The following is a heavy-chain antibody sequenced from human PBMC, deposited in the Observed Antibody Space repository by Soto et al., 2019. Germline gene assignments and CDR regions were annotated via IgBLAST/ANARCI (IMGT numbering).Heavy chain of an antibody. CDR2: INHSGST. CDR1: GGSVSGYY. J-gene: IGHJ6*02. D-gene: IGHD1-26*01. Sequence: SETLSLTCAVYGGSVSGYYWSWIRQPPGKGLEWIGEINHSGSTNYNPSLNSRVTISVDTSKNQFSLTLSSGTAADTAVYFCARGWAGATSYYYHGMDVWGQGTTVTVSS. V-gene: IGHV4-34*01. CDR3: ARGWAGATSYYYHGMDV.